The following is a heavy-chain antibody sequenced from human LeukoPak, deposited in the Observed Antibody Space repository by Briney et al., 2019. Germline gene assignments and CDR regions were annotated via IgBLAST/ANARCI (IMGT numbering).Heavy chain of an antibody. D-gene: IGHD6-19*01. CDR2: IYHSGST. CDR1: GYSISSGYY. CDR3: ARAVAGTTGLSY. Sequence: SETLSLTCTVSGYSISSGYYWGWIRQPPGKGLEWIGSIYHSGSTYYNPSLKSRVTISVDTSKNQFSLKLSSVTAADTAVYYCARAVAGTTGLSYWGQGTLVTVSS. V-gene: IGHV4-38-2*02. J-gene: IGHJ4*02.